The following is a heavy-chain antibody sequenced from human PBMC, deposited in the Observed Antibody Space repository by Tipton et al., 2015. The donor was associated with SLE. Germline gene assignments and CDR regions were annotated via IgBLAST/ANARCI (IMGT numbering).Heavy chain of an antibody. CDR1: GVSISRSSYY. D-gene: IGHD2/OR15-2a*01. J-gene: IGHJ4*02. CDR3: VRSFQGMD. V-gene: IGHV4-39*07. CDR2: IYDSVRT. Sequence: TLSLTCTVSGVSISRSSYYWGWIRQPPGKGLEWIGSIYDSVRTYYNPSLKSRVSISVDTSKSQFSLKLTSVTAADTAVYYCVRSFQGMDWGQGTLVTVSS.